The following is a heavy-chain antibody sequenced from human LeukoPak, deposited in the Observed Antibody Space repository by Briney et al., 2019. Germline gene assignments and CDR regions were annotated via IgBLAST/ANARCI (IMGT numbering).Heavy chain of an antibody. J-gene: IGHJ4*02. D-gene: IGHD2-2*01. CDR2: ISPSGST. Sequence: SETLPLTCTVSGGSINGGNYYWTWLRQPAGKGLEWIGRISPSGSTNHNPSLTSRVTISVDTSKNQFSLKLNFVTAADTAVYYCARVSYQEGVDYWGQGTLVTVSS. CDR3: ARVSYQEGVDY. CDR1: GGSINGGNYY. V-gene: IGHV4-61*02.